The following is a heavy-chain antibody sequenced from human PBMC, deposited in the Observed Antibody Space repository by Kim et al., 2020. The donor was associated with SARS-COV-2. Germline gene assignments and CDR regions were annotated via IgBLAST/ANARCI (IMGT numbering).Heavy chain of an antibody. CDR1: GGSFSGYY. J-gene: IGHJ4*02. CDR3: ARGIAYYGSGSPFDY. CDR2: INHSGST. Sequence: SETLSLTCAVYGGSFSGYYWSWIRQPPGKGLEWIGEINHSGSTNYNPSLKSRVTISVDTSKNQFSLKLSSVTAADTAVYYCARGIAYYGSGSPFDYWGQGTLVTVSS. D-gene: IGHD3-10*01. V-gene: IGHV4-34*01.